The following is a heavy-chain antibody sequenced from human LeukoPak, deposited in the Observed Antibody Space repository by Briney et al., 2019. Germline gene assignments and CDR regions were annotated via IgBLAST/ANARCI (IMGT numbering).Heavy chain of an antibody. CDR1: GFSFNSYA. V-gene: IGHV3-23*01. Sequence: PGGSLRLSCAASGFSFNSYAMGWVRQAPGKGLEWVSAISGSGGRTHFADSVKGRFTISRDKSKNTMSLQMNSLRAEDTAVYFCAKDREYSSSWNYYFDSWGQGTLVTVSS. J-gene: IGHJ4*02. D-gene: IGHD6-13*01. CDR2: ISGSGGRT. CDR3: AKDREYSSSWNYYFDS.